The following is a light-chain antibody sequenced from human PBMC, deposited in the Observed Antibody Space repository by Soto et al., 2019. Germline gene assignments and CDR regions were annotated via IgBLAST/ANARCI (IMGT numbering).Light chain of an antibody. Sequence: EIVMTQSPASLSLSLGERATFNCKSSQSVLDTSNKANYLAWYQQKPGQSPKLLIYWGSTRQSGVPDRFSGTGSGTDFTLTIASLQAEDVAVYYCQQFFRIPLTFGGGTKGEIK. CDR1: QSVLDTSNKANY. V-gene: IGKV4-1*01. CDR2: WGS. J-gene: IGKJ4*01. CDR3: QQFFRIPLT.